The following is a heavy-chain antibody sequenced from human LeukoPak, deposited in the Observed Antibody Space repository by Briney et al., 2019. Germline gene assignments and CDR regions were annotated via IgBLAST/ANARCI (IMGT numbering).Heavy chain of an antibody. Sequence: SETLSLTCAVSGYSISSGYYWGWIRQPPGKGLEWIGSIYHSGSTYYNPSLKSRVTISVDTSKNQFSLKLSSVTAADTAVYYCASNLQTDYGLDYYYMDVWGNGTTVTVSS. CDR3: ASNLQTDYGLDYYYMDV. CDR2: IYHSGST. D-gene: IGHD4-17*01. V-gene: IGHV4-38-2*01. J-gene: IGHJ6*03. CDR1: GYSISSGYY.